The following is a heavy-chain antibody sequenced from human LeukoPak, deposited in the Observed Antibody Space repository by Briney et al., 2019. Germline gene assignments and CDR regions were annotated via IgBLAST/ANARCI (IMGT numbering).Heavy chain of an antibody. V-gene: IGHV3-23*01. Sequence: GGTLRLSCAASGFSFRSHGMNWVLQAPGKGLEWVSGISPRGDITYYKDSVRGRFTISRDNFKNTVSLQLNSLRAEDTAMYYCAKDDDWGRFNHWGQGTLVTVSS. CDR3: AKDDDWGRFNH. CDR2: ISPRGDIT. D-gene: IGHD3-16*01. CDR1: GFSFRSHG. J-gene: IGHJ1*01.